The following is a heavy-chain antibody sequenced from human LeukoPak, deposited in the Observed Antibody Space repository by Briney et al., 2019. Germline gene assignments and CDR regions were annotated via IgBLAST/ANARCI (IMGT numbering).Heavy chain of an antibody. D-gene: IGHD1-26*01. V-gene: IGHV5-51*01. CDR2: IYPGDSDT. CDR1: GYSFTSYW. Sequence: GKSLKISCKGSGYSFTSYWIVWVRQMPGKGLEWMGIIYPGDSDTTYSPSFQGQVTISADKSISTAYLQWSSLKASDTAIYYCARHRVATADGMDVWGKGTTVTVSS. J-gene: IGHJ6*04. CDR3: ARHRVATADGMDV.